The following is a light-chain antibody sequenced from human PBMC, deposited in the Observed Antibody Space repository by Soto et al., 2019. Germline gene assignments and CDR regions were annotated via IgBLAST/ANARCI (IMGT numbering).Light chain of an antibody. CDR1: QSINNY. CDR3: QQRSNWPLT. V-gene: IGKV3-11*01. J-gene: IGKJ4*01. CDR2: DAS. Sequence: EIVLTQSPATLSLSPGERATLSCRASQSINNYLAWYQQKPGQAPGLLIYDASNRATGIPARFSGSGSGTDFTLTISTLEPEDFEVYYCQQRSNWPLTFGGGTKVDIK.